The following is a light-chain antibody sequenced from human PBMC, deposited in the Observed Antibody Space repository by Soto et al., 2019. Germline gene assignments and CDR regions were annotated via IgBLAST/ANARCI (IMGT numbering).Light chain of an antibody. CDR2: AVN. Sequence: QSALTQPRSVSGSPGPSVTISCTGTSSDVGDYNYVSWYQQHPGKAPKLLIYAVNMRPSGVPDSFSGSESGNTASLTISGLQAEDEADYSCCSYAGSYTWVFGGGTQLTVL. CDR1: SSDVGDYNY. CDR3: CSYAGSYTWV. J-gene: IGLJ3*02. V-gene: IGLV2-11*01.